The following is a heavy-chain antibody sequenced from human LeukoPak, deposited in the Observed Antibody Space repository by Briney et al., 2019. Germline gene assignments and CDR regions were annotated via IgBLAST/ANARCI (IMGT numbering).Heavy chain of an antibody. CDR3: AKAYVEMATDY. D-gene: IGHD5-24*01. J-gene: IGHJ4*02. V-gene: IGHV3-30*18. Sequence: QPGGSLRLSCAASGFTFSSYGMHWVRQAPGKGLEWVAVISYDGSNKYYADSVKGRFTISRDNSKNTLYLQMNSLRAEDTAVYYCAKAYVEMATDYWGQGTLVTVSS. CDR1: GFTFSSYG. CDR2: ISYDGSNK.